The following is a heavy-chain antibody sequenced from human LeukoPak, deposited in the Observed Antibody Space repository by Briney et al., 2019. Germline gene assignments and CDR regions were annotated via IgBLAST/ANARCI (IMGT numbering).Heavy chain of an antibody. CDR3: ARAPVSGPTDLGP. CDR1: GGTFSSYA. Sequence: GASVKVSCKASGGTFSSYAISWVRQAPGQGLEWMGGIIPISGTPSYAQKFQGRVTLTADEFSGTAYMELTSLRSEDTGVYYCARAPVSGPTDLGPWGPGTLVTVSS. CDR2: IIPISGTP. V-gene: IGHV1-69*01. D-gene: IGHD1-1*01. J-gene: IGHJ5*02.